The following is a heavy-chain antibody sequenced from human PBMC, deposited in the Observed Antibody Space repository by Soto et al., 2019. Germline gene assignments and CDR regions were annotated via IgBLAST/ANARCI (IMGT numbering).Heavy chain of an antibody. CDR3: ARVLPDGWVEPGVVRGYLDT. CDR2: IIPIFGTT. Sequence: QMQLVQSGAEVKEPGSAVKVSCKAPADSFSSYGISWVRQAPGQGLEWMGGIIPIFGTTNYAEKFQGRVTITADESTNTAYMELSSLRSEDTALYYCARVLPDGWVEPGVVRGYLDTWGRGTLVTVSS. CDR1: ADSFSSYG. D-gene: IGHD3-3*01. V-gene: IGHV1-69*01. J-gene: IGHJ4*02.